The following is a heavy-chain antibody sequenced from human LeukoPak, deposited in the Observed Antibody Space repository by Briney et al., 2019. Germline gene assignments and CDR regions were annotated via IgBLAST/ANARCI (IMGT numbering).Heavy chain of an antibody. V-gene: IGHV5-51*01. CDR2: IYPDDSDT. D-gene: IGHD2-2*01. CDR1: GYSFATYW. CDR3: ATPYPREYCSSTTCYFNY. Sequence: LGESLKISCKVSGYSFATYWIGWVRQMPGKGLEWMGIIYPDDSDTRYSPSFQGQVTISADKSISTAYLQWSSLKASDTAMYYCATPYPREYCSSTTCYFNYWGQGTLVTVSS. J-gene: IGHJ4*02.